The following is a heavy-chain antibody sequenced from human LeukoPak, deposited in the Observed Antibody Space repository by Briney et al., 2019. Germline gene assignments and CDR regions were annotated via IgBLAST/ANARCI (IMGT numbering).Heavy chain of an antibody. J-gene: IGHJ2*01. Sequence: GGSLRLSCAASGFTVSSNYMSWVRQAPGKGLEWVSVIYSGGSTYYAESVKGRFTISRDNSKNTLYLQMNSLRAEDTAVYYCARDRVLLWFGDRNWYFDLWGRGTLVTVSS. CDR3: ARDRVLLWFGDRNWYFDL. D-gene: IGHD3-10*01. V-gene: IGHV3-53*05. CDR1: GFTVSSNY. CDR2: IYSGGST.